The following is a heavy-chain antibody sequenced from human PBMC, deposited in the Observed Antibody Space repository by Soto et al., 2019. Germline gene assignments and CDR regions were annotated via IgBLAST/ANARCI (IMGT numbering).Heavy chain of an antibody. Sequence: QVQLQESGPGLVKPSETLSLTCSVSGGSVSSGGYYWSWIRQPPGKGLEWVGYVYSSGGTSYNPSLKSRVTISLDTAKNQVSLKLSYVTAADTAVYYCARDGDGYNHWGQGTLVTVSS. J-gene: IGHJ4*02. CDR3: ARDGDGYNH. V-gene: IGHV4-61*08. D-gene: IGHD5-12*01. CDR1: GGSVSSGGYY. CDR2: VYSSGGT.